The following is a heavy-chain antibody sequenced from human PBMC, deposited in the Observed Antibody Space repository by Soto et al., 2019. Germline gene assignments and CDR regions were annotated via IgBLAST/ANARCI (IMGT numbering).Heavy chain of an antibody. V-gene: IGHV4-30-4*01. CDR3: ARDETVSYYYGMDV. CDR2: IYYSGST. J-gene: IGHJ6*02. CDR1: GGSISSGDYY. D-gene: IGHD3-16*01. Sequence: SETLSLTCTVSGGSISSGDYYWSWIRQPPGRGLEWIGYIYYSGSTYYNPSLKSRVTISVDTSKNQFSLKLSSVTAADTAVYYCARDETVSYYYGMDVWGQGTTVTVSS.